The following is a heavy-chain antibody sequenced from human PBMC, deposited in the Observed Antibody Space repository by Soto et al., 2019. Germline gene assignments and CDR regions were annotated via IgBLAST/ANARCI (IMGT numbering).Heavy chain of an antibody. D-gene: IGHD3-22*01. CDR3: ARDPRGYYDSSGSNYYLDY. CDR2: IIPIFGTA. CDR1: GGTFSSYA. V-gene: IGHV1-69*01. Sequence: QVQLVQSGAEVKKPGSSVKVSCKASGGTFSSYAISWVRQAPGQGLEWMGGIIPIFGTANYAQKFQGRVTITADESTSTAYMELSSLRSEDTAVYYCARDPRGYYDSSGSNYYLDYWGQGTLVTVSS. J-gene: IGHJ4*02.